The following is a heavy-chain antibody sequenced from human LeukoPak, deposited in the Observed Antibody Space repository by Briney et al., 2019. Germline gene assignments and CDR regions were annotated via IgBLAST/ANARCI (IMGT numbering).Heavy chain of an antibody. CDR1: GFTVSSNY. J-gene: IGHJ4*02. V-gene: IGHV3-53*01. Sequence: GGSLRLSCAASGFTVSSNYMSWVRQAPGKGLEWVSVIYSGGSTYYADSVKGRFTISRDNSKNTLYLQMNSLRAEGTAVYYCARGCSVGSCYDYWGQGTLVTVSS. CDR2: IYSGGST. D-gene: IGHD2-15*01. CDR3: ARGCSVGSCYDY.